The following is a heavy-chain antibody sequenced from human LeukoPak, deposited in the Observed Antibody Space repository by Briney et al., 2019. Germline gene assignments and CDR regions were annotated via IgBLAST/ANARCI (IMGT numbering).Heavy chain of an antibody. Sequence: GASVKVSCKASGYTFTVYYMHWVRQAPGQGLEWMGWINPNSGGTNYAQKFQGRVTMTRDTSISTAYMELGRLRSDDTAVYYCATYRGSYSSDFDYWGQGTLVTVSS. CDR1: GYTFTVYY. D-gene: IGHD1-26*01. V-gene: IGHV1-2*02. J-gene: IGHJ4*02. CDR3: ATYRGSYSSDFDY. CDR2: INPNSGGT.